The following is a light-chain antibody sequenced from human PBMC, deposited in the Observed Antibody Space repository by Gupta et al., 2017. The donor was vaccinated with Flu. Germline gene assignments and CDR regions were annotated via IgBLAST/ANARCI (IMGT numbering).Light chain of an antibody. Sequence: DVVMTQSPLSLPVALGQPASISCRSSQSRVYSDGNTVLHWFQQRPGQSPRRLIYLGSHRDSGVPDRFSGSSSGGDFTLKIIRGEAEDVGVYFCRQGEHWRWAFGQGTKVEIK. CDR3: RQGEHWRWA. V-gene: IGKV2-30*01. J-gene: IGKJ1*01. CDR2: LGS. CDR1: QSRVYSDGNTV.